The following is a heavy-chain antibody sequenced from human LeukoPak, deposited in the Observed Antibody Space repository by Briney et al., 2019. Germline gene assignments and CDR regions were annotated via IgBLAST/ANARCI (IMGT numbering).Heavy chain of an antibody. CDR3: AKDRGTMVRGVSYYYYYGMDV. V-gene: IGHV3-30*18. D-gene: IGHD3-10*01. J-gene: IGHJ6*02. Sequence: GGSLRLSCAASGFTFSSYGMHWVRQAPGKGLEWVAVISYDGSNKYYADSVKGRFTISRDNSKNTLYLQMNSLRAEDTAVHYCAKDRGTMVRGVSYYYYYGMDVWGQGTTVTVSS. CDR1: GFTFSSYG. CDR2: ISYDGSNK.